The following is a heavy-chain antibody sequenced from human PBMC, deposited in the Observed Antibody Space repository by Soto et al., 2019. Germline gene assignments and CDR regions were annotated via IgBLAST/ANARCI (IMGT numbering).Heavy chain of an antibody. Sequence: GGSLRLSCAASGFTFSSYAMSWVRQAPGKGLEWVAVISYDGSNKYYADSVKGRFTISRDNSKNTLYLQMNSLRAEDTAVYYCAKLMHYDFWSGYYGIDYWGQGTLVTVSS. CDR1: GFTFSSYA. V-gene: IGHV3-30*18. D-gene: IGHD3-3*01. CDR3: AKLMHYDFWSGYYGIDY. J-gene: IGHJ4*02. CDR2: ISYDGSNK.